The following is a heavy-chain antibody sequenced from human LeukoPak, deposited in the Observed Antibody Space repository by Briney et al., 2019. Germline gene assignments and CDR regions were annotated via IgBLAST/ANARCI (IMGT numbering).Heavy chain of an antibody. J-gene: IGHJ5*02. CDR3: AKDCRNYGSGCVNWFDP. Sequence: PGGSLRLSCAASGFTFSSYGMHWVRQAPGKGLEWVAFIRYDGSNKYYADSVKGRFTISRDNSKNTLYLQMNSLRAEDTAVYYCAKDCRNYGSGCVNWFDPWDQGTLVTVSS. D-gene: IGHD3-10*01. CDR1: GFTFSSYG. CDR2: IRYDGSNK. V-gene: IGHV3-30*02.